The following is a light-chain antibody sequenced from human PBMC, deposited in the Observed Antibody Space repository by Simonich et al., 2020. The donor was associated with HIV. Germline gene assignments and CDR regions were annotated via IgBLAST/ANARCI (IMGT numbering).Light chain of an antibody. J-gene: IGLJ3*02. CDR1: SSDVGSYNL. Sequence: QSALTQPASVSGSPGQSITISCTGTSSDVGSYNLVSWYQQHPGKAPKSMIYEGSKRPSGVSNRFSGSKSGNTASLTISGLQAEDEADYYCCSYTSSSTLVFGGGTKLTVL. CDR2: EGS. CDR3: CSYTSSSTLV. V-gene: IGLV2-14*02.